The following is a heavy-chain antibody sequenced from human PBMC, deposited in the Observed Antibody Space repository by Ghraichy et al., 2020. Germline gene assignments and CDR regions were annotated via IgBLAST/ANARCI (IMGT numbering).Heavy chain of an antibody. D-gene: IGHD3-22*01. CDR3: ARDRQTNGYYHY. J-gene: IGHJ4*02. CDR1: GFTFSYYS. CDR2: IKQDGSEK. Sequence: GGSLRLSCAASGFTFSYYSMSWVRQAPGKGLEWVANIKQDGSEKHYVDSVKGRFTISRDNSKNSLYLQMNTLRAEDTAVYYCARDRQTNGYYHYWGQGTLVTVSS. V-gene: IGHV3-7*03.